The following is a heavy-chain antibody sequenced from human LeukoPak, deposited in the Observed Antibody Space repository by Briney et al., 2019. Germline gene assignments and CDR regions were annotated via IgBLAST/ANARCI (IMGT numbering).Heavy chain of an antibody. CDR2: ISGSGGST. D-gene: IGHD3-22*01. CDR1: GFTFSSYA. V-gene: IGHV3-23*01. CDR3: ASQYYYDSSGYPHPFDY. J-gene: IGHJ4*02. Sequence: GGSLRLSCAASGFTFSSYAMSWVRQAPGKGLEWVSAISGSGGSTYYADSVKGRFTISRDNSKNTLYLQVNSLRAEDTAVYYCASQYYYDSSGYPHPFDYWGQGTLVTVSS.